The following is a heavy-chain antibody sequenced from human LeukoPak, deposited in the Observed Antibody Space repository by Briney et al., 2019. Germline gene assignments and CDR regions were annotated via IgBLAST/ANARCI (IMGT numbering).Heavy chain of an antibody. V-gene: IGHV3-48*02. Sequence: GGSLRLSCAASGFIFSDYNMNWVRQAPGKGLQWVSYISSRSSTIYYAESVKGRFTISRDNAKNSLYLQMNSLRDEDTAVYYCARVFTSAPGDDYWGLGTLVTVSS. D-gene: IGHD6-13*01. CDR3: ARVFTSAPGDDY. CDR1: GFIFSDYN. J-gene: IGHJ4*02. CDR2: ISSRSSTI.